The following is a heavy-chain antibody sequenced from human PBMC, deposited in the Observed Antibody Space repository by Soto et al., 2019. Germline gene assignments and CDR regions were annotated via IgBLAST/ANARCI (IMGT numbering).Heavy chain of an antibody. CDR3: ARDELPYYDFWSGYPGNWFDP. V-gene: IGHV3-21*01. CDR1: GFTFSSYS. D-gene: IGHD3-3*01. Sequence: EVQLVESGGGLVKPGGSLRLSCAASGFTFSSYSMNWVRQAPGKGLEWVSSISSSSSYIYYADSVKGRFTISRDNAKDLLYRQMNSLRAEEAAVYYCARDELPYYDFWSGYPGNWFDPWGQGTLVTVSS. CDR2: ISSSSSYI. J-gene: IGHJ5*02.